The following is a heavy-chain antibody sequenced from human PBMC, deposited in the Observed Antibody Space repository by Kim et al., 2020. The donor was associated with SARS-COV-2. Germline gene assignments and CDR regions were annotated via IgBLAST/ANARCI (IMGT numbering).Heavy chain of an antibody. V-gene: IGHV3-48*01. D-gene: IGHD3-9*01. J-gene: IGHJ4*02. CDR3: ARGLATLLRYYDY. Sequence: ADAVKGRFTISRDNAKNALYLERNSRSAEDTAVYYCARGLATLLRYYDYWGQGTLVTVSS.